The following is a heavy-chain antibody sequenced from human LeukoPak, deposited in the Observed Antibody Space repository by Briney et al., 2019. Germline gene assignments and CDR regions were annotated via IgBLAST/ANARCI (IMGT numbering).Heavy chain of an antibody. CDR1: GGSISSSY. J-gene: IGHJ4*02. CDR3: AGFGAGSYY. Sequence: SETLSLTCTVSGGSISSSYCSWIRQPAGKGLEWIGRIYTTGSTDSTDFNPSLESRVTMSVDTSKNQFSLKLGSVTAADTAVYYCAGFGAGSYYWGQGTLVTVSS. CDR2: IYTTGSTDST. D-gene: IGHD3-10*01. V-gene: IGHV4-4*07.